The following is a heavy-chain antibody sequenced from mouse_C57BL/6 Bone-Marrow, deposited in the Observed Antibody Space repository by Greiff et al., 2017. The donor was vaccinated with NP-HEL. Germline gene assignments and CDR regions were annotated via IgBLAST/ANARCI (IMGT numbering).Heavy chain of an antibody. D-gene: IGHD2-4*01. CDR2: INPSSGYT. CDR1: GYTFTSYW. J-gene: IGHJ1*03. Sequence: QVQLKQSGAELAKPGASVKLSCKASGYTFTSYWMHWVKQRPGQGLEWIGYINPSSGYTKYNQKFKDKATLTADKSSSTAYMQLSSLTYEDSAVYYCAPYDYDRYFDVWGTGTTVTVSS. V-gene: IGHV1-7*01. CDR3: APYDYDRYFDV.